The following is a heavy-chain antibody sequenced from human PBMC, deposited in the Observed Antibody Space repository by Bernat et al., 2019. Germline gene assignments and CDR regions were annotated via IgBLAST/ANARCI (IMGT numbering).Heavy chain of an antibody. J-gene: IGHJ4*02. Sequence: EVQLVESGGDLVKPGGSLRLSCAASGFTLSTYCMNWVRQAPGRGLEWVASISNSGAYIYYADSLKGRFTISRDNAENSLYLQMNSLRADDTAVYYCATSKGIGNYDFDYWGQGSLVTVSS. CDR3: ATSKGIGNYDFDY. D-gene: IGHD1-7*01. CDR2: ISNSGAYI. V-gene: IGHV3-21*01. CDR1: GFTLSTYC.